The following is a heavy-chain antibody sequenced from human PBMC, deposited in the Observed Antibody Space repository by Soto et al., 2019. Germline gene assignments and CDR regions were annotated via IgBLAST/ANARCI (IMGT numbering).Heavy chain of an antibody. CDR1: GGSISSGVYY. CDR3: ATNYYGSGSNPRFDY. V-gene: IGHV4-31*03. J-gene: IGHJ4*02. D-gene: IGHD3-10*01. CDR2: IYYSGST. Sequence: SLTCTVSGGSISSGVYYWSWIRQHPGKGLEWIGYIYYSGSTYYNPSLKSRVTISVDTSKNQFSLKLSSVTAADTAVYYCATNYYGSGSNPRFDYWGQGTLVTVSS.